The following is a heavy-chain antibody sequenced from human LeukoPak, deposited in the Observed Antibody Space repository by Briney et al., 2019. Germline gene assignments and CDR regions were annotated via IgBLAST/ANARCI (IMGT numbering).Heavy chain of an antibody. CDR1: GGSISSHY. V-gene: IGHV4-59*11. CDR3: ARDSGSSTSEQSGWFDP. D-gene: IGHD2-2*01. Sequence: PSETLSLTCTVSGGSISSHYWSWIRQPPGKGLEWIGYIYYSGSTNYNPSLKSRDTISVDTSKNQFSLKLSSVTAADTAVYYCARDSGSSTSEQSGWFDPWGQGTLVTVSS. J-gene: IGHJ5*02. CDR2: IYYSGST.